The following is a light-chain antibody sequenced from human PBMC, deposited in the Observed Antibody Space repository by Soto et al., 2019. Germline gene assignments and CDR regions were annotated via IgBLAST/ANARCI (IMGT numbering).Light chain of an antibody. CDR1: RSVVGRYTY. V-gene: IGLV2-14*01. CDR3: SSYTSSSPYV. Sequence: QSAPTQPRSVSRAPWQSGTHSFPGNRSVVGRYTYVSWYQQHPGKAPQLIIRDVSNRPSGVSNRFSGSKSGNTASLTISGLQAEDEADYYCSSYTSSSPYVFGTGTKVTVL. CDR2: DVS. J-gene: IGLJ1*01.